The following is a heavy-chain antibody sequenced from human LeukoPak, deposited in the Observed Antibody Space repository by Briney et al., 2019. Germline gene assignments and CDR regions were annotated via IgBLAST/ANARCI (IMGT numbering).Heavy chain of an antibody. CDR2: FDPKTGET. Sequence: ASVKVSCMISRYTLADLSMHWVRLAPGKGLEWMGGFDPKTGETVYAQKFQDKISMTDDTSTNTTYLELSGLKSEDTALYYCVTSACKVGPTGDLRLSWYFDLWGPGTLVTVSS. CDR3: VTSACKVGPTGDLRLSWYFDL. CDR1: RYTLADLS. J-gene: IGHJ2*01. D-gene: IGHD1-26*01. V-gene: IGHV1-24*01.